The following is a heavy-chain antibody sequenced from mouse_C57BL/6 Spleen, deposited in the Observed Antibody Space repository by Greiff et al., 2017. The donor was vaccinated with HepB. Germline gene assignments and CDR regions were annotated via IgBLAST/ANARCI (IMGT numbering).Heavy chain of an antibody. CDR1: GFSFNTYA. CDR3: VRHCRDAMDY. V-gene: IGHV10-1*01. CDR2: IRSKSNNYAT. Sequence: GGGLVPPKGSLKLSCAAPGFSFNTYAMTWVRQAPGKGLEWGARIRSKSNNYATYYADSVKDRFTISRDDAESMLYLQMNNLKTEDTAMYYCVRHCRDAMDYWGQGTSVTVSS. J-gene: IGHJ4*01. D-gene: IGHD3-3*01.